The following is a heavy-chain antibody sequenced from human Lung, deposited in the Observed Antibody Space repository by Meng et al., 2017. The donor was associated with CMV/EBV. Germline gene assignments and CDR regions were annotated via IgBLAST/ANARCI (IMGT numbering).Heavy chain of an antibody. J-gene: IGHJ6*02. V-gene: IGHV1-2*02. D-gene: IGHD4-11*01. Sequence: ASVKVSCKASGYTFTGYYILWVRQAPGQGLEWMGWMNPDRGAVNYVQKFQGRVTMTRDSSISTAYMELSRLRSDDTAVYYCARDLKGTTVTATGLYGMDVWGQGTTGT. CDR1: GYTFTGYY. CDR2: MNPDRGAV. CDR3: ARDLKGTTVTATGLYGMDV.